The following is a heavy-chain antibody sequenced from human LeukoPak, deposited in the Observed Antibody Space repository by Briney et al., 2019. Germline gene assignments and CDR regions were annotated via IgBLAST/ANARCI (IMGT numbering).Heavy chain of an antibody. Sequence: GGSLRLSCAASGFTFSSYGMNWVRQAPGKGLEWVAFTRYDEDNKYYADSVKGRFTISRDNSKNMLYLQMNSLRAEDTAVYYCAKDTSTISVSGTCFDYWGQGTLVTVSS. CDR2: TRYDEDNK. CDR1: GFTFSSYG. D-gene: IGHD6-19*01. J-gene: IGHJ4*02. CDR3: AKDTSTISVSGTCFDY. V-gene: IGHV3-30*02.